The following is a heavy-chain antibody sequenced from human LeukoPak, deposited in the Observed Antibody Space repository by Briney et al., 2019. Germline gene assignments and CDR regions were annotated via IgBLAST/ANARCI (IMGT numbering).Heavy chain of an antibody. V-gene: IGHV4-34*01. CDR2: INHSGST. CDR3: ASRAAAGDFDY. CDR1: GGSFSGYY. Sequence: SETLSLTCAVYGGSFSGYYWGWIRQPPGKGLEWIGEINHSGSTNYNPSLKSRVTISVDTSKNQFSLKLSSVTAADTAVYYCASRAAAGDFDYWGQGTLVTVSS. D-gene: IGHD6-13*01. J-gene: IGHJ4*02.